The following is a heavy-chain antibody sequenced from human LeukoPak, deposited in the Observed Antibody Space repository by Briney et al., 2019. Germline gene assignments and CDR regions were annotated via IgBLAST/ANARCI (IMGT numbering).Heavy chain of an antibody. CDR1: GGSFSGYY. Sequence: SETLSLTCAVYGGSFSGYYWSWIRQPPGKGLEWIGEINHSGSTNYNPSLKSRVTISVDTPKNQFSLKLSSVTAADTAVYYCARAGGSYYNLWGQGTLVTVSS. D-gene: IGHD1-26*01. CDR2: INHSGST. CDR3: ARAGGSYYNL. J-gene: IGHJ5*02. V-gene: IGHV4-34*01.